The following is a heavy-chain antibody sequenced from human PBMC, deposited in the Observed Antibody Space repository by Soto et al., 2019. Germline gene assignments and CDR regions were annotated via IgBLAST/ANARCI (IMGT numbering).Heavy chain of an antibody. CDR1: GFTFGDYA. D-gene: IGHD1-26*01. V-gene: IGHV3-49*04. J-gene: IGHJ6*02. CDR2: IRSKAYGGTT. Sequence: GGSLRLSCTASGFTFGDYAMSWVRQAPGKGLEWVGFIRSKAYGGTTEYAASVKGRFTISRDDSKSIAYLQMNSLKTEDTAVYYCTSLSESYTTHYYYYYYGMDVWGQGTTVTVS. CDR3: TSLSESYTTHYYYYYYGMDV.